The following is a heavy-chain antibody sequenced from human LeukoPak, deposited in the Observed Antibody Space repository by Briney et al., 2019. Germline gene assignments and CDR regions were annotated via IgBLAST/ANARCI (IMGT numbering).Heavy chain of an antibody. V-gene: IGHV4-59*01. CDR1: GGSISNYY. CDR3: ARVEEGYGSGRRENYYYYYMDV. D-gene: IGHD3-10*01. CDR2: IHHSGST. Sequence: SETLSLTCSVSGGSISNYYWSWIRQPPGKGLEWIGYIHHSGSTNYNRSLKSRVTISVDTSKNQFSLKLSSVTAADTAVYYCARVEEGYGSGRRENYYYYYMDVWGKGTTVTISS. J-gene: IGHJ6*03.